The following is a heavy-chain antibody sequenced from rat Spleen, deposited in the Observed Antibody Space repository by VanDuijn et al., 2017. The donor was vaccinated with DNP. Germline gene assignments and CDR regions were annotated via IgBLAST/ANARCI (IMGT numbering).Heavy chain of an antibody. CDR3: AKEGFEVTFAY. Sequence: EVQLVETGGGLLQPGRSLKLSCVASGFTFRNYWMYWIRQAPGKGLEWIASINTDGGRTYYPDSVKGRFTISRNNAENTVYLQMNSLRSEETATYYCAKEGFEVTFAYWGQGTLFTVSS. D-gene: IGHD4-3*01. CDR1: GFTFRNYW. V-gene: IGHV5-58*01. J-gene: IGHJ3*01. CDR2: INTDGGRT.